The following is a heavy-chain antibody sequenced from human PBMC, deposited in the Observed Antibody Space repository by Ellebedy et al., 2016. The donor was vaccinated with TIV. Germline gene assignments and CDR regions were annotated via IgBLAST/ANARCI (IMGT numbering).Heavy chain of an antibody. D-gene: IGHD5-18*01. CDR3: ARSHSGDTGMVLSYFYYGLDV. Sequence: PGESLKISCATSGFTFSTYWMSWVRQTPGKGLEWVANIKQDGSERYYVDSVKGRFTISRDSAKSSLYLQMNSLRAEDTAVYYCARSHSGDTGMVLSYFYYGLDVWGQGTAVTVSS. CDR1: GFTFSTYW. V-gene: IGHV3-7*04. CDR2: IKQDGSER. J-gene: IGHJ6*02.